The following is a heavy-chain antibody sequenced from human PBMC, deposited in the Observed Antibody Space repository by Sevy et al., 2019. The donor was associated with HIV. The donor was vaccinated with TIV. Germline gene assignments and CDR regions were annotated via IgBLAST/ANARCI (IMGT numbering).Heavy chain of an antibody. CDR2: MNPNSGNT. Sequence: AAVKVSCKASGYTFTTYDINWVGQATGQGLEWMGWMNPNSGNTGYAQKFQGRVTMTRNTSISTAYMELSSLRSDDTAVYYCARRWGYYDSGAYYPYWGQGTLVTVSS. CDR3: ARRWGYYDSGAYYPY. V-gene: IGHV1-8*01. D-gene: IGHD3-22*01. J-gene: IGHJ4*02. CDR1: GYTFTTYD.